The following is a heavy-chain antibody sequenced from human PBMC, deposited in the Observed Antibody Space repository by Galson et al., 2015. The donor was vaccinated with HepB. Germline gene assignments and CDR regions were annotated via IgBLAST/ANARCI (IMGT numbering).Heavy chain of an antibody. CDR2: ISSSGSTI. CDR3: ARDSNQHLPYGSGSYSGDTVVYYYYGMDV. V-gene: IGHV3-48*03. CDR1: GFTFSSYE. Sequence: SLRLSCAASGFTFSSYEMNWVRQAPGKGLEWVSYISSSGSTIYYADSVKGRFTISRDNAKNSLYLQMNSLRAEDTAVYYCARDSNQHLPYGSGSYSGDTVVYYYYGMDVWGQGTTVTVSS. D-gene: IGHD3-10*01. J-gene: IGHJ6*02.